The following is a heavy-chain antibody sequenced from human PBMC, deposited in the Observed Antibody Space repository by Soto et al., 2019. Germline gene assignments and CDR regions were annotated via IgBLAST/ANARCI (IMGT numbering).Heavy chain of an antibody. Sequence: GGSLILSCAASGLTFSNYAMSWVRQAPGKGLEWVSTVTGDGVTTSYADSVKGRFTISRDNSKSTLYLQMSGLRADDTAVYYCARYLSANGRVVVPAAIVDYWGQGTLVTVSS. CDR2: VTGDGVTT. CDR1: GLTFSNYA. D-gene: IGHD2-2*01. J-gene: IGHJ4*02. V-gene: IGHV3-23*01. CDR3: ARYLSANGRVVVPAAIVDY.